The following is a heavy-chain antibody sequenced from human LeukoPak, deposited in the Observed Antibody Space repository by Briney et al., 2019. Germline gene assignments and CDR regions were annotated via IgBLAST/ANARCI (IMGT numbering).Heavy chain of an antibody. D-gene: IGHD3-10*01. J-gene: IGHJ6*04. CDR3: ARDLGKDYYGHMDV. V-gene: IGHV1-18*01. CDR1: GYTFTSYG. Sequence: ASVKVSCKASGYTFTSYGISWVRQAPGQGLEWMGWISAYNGNTNYAQKLQGRVTMTTDTSTSTAYMELRSPRSADTAVYYCARDLGKDYYGHMDVWGKGTTVTVSS. CDR2: ISAYNGNT.